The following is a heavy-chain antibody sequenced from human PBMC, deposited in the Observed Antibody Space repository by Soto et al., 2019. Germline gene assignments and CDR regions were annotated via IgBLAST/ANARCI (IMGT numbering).Heavy chain of an antibody. CDR2: ISSSSSYI. V-gene: IGHV3-21*01. Sequence: NPGGSLRLSCAASGFTFSSYSMNWVRQAPGKGLEWVSSISSSSSYIYYADSVKGRFTISRDNAKNELYLQMNSPRAEDTAVYYCARDKSSYDSSGYYEARDYWGQGTLVTVVL. D-gene: IGHD3-22*01. J-gene: IGHJ4*02. CDR3: ARDKSSYDSSGYYEARDY. CDR1: GFTFSSYS.